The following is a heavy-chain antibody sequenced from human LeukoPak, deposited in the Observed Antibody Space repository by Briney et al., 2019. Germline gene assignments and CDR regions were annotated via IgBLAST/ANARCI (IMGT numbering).Heavy chain of an antibody. CDR2: IKTKSEGGTT. J-gene: IGHJ6*03. V-gene: IGHV3-15*01. CDR3: TTEFKELGSFFYFYYMDV. Sequence: GGPLSLSCTPSGFPFSNAGMIWVRQAPGKGREWVGRIKTKSEGGTTDYAAPAKGRFTISRDDSKNALFLQMDSLKSDDTAMYYCTTEFKELGSFFYFYYMDVWGTGTTVTISS. CDR1: GFPFSNAG. D-gene: IGHD3-10*01.